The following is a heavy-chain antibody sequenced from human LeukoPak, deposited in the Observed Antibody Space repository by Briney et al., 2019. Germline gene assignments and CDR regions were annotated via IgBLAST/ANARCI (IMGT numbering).Heavy chain of an antibody. D-gene: IGHD3-10*01. CDR1: GFVFSNYG. J-gene: IGHJ3*02. V-gene: IGHV3-30*02. CDR2: IRYDGGNK. Sequence: PGGSLRLSCAASGFVFSNYGMHWVRQAPGKGLEWVAFIRYDGGNKHYADSVKGRFTISRDNAKNSLYLQMNSLRAEDTAVYYCARGKVPSQTDAFDIWGQGTMVTVSS. CDR3: ARGKVPSQTDAFDI.